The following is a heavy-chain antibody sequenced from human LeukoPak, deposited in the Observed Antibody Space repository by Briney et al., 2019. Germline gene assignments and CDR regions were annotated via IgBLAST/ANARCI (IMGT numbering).Heavy chain of an antibody. J-gene: IGHJ4*02. V-gene: IGHV3-66*01. CDR3: AREGRSYYDSSGYYGGYFDY. Sequence: GGSLRLSCAAPGFTVSSNYMSWVRQAPGKGLEWVSVIYSGGSTYYADSVKGRFTISGDNSKNTLYLQMNSLRAEDTAVYYCAREGRSYYDSSGYYGGYFDYWGQGTLVTVSS. CDR2: IYSGGST. CDR1: GFTVSSNY. D-gene: IGHD3-22*01.